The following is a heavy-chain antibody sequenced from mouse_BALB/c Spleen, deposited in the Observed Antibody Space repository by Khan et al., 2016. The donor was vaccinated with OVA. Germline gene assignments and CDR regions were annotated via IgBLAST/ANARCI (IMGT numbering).Heavy chain of an antibody. CDR2: INPYNDGT. D-gene: IGHD2-14*01. CDR1: GYTFTRYL. CDR3: VRPGNRYERVFDY. Sequence: VQLQQPGPELVKPGASVKMSCKASGYTFTRYLMHWVKQKPGQGLEWIGYINPYNDGTKYNEKFKGKATLTSDKSSSTAYMELSSLTSEDSAVYYCVRPGNRYERVFDYWGQGTTLTVSS. V-gene: IGHV1S136*01. J-gene: IGHJ2*01.